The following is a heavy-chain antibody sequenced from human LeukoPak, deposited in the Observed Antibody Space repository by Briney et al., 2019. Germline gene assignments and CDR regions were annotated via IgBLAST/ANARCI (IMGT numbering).Heavy chain of an antibody. V-gene: IGHV1-2*02. CDR2: INPNSGGT. CDR1: GYTFTGYY. Sequence: GASVKVSCMASGYTFTGYYMHWVRQAPGQGLEWMGWINPNSGGTNYAQKFQGRVTMTRDTSISTAYMELSRLRSDDTAVYYCARDYVWGQWLVPFDYWGQGTLVTVSS. J-gene: IGHJ4*02. D-gene: IGHD6-19*01. CDR3: ARDYVWGQWLVPFDY.